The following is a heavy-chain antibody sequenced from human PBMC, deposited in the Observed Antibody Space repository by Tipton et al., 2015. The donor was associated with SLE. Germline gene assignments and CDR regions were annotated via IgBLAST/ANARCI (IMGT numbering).Heavy chain of an antibody. CDR3: ASLRTGYFYGSRADY. CDR1: GGSFSGYY. D-gene: IGHD3-10*01. Sequence: LRLSCAVYGGSFSGYYWSWIRQPPGKGLEWIGEINHRGSTNYNPSLKSRVTISVDTSKNRFSLNLSSVTAADTAVYYSASLRTGYFYGSRADYWGQGTLVTVSS. J-gene: IGHJ4*02. V-gene: IGHV4-34*01. CDR2: INHRGST.